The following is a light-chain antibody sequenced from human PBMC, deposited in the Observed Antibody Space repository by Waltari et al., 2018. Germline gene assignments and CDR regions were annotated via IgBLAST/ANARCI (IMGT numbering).Light chain of an antibody. CDR3: LQYGNSPMYT. Sequence: EVVLTQSPGTLSLSPGERATLSCRASQSINSNYLAWFQQRPGQAPRLLIYSASSRASGIPDGFSCSGSGTDFTLTISRLEPEDFAVYYCLQYGNSPMYTFGQGTKLEIK. CDR1: QSINSNY. V-gene: IGKV3-20*01. CDR2: SAS. J-gene: IGKJ2*01.